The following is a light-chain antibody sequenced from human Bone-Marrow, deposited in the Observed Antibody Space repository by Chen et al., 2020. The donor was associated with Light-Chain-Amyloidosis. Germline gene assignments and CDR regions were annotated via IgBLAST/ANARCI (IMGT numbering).Light chain of an antibody. J-gene: IGLJ2*01. CDR2: RDT. Sequence: SYELTQPPSVSVSPGQTARITCSGDDLPTKYAYWYQQKPGQAPVLVIHRDTERPSGISARFSGSSPGTTATLTISGVQAEDEADYHCQSADSSGTYEVIFGGGTKLTVL. CDR1: DLPTKY. CDR3: QSADSSGTYEVI. V-gene: IGLV3-25*03.